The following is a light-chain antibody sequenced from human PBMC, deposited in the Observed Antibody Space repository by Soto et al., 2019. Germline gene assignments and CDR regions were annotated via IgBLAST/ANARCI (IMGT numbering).Light chain of an antibody. CDR3: ASYTTDTTRL. J-gene: IGLJ7*01. V-gene: IGLV2-14*01. CDR1: DNDVGRYSY. CDR2: EVR. Sequence: QSVLTQSASVSGTPGQSITITCTGSDNDVGRYSYVSWYQQYPGKTPKLIIYEVRLRPSGISDRFSGSKSGITASLTISGLQPEDEADYYCASYTTDTTRLFGSGTQLTVL.